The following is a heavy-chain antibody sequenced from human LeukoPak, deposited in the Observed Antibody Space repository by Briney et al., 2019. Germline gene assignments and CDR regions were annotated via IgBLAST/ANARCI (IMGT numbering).Heavy chain of an antibody. D-gene: IGHD3-22*01. Sequence: GGSLRLSCAASGFTFSSYAMSWVRQAPGKGLEWVSDSVKGRFTISRDNSKNTLYLQMNSLRDEDTAVYYCARGAYSDSSGYYCWGQGTLVTVSS. CDR3: ARGAYSDSSGYYC. V-gene: IGHV3-23*01. CDR1: GFTFSSYA. J-gene: IGHJ4*02.